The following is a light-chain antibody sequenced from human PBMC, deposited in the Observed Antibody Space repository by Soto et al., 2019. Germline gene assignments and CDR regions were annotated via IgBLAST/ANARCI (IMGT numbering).Light chain of an antibody. V-gene: IGKV1-39*01. J-gene: IGKJ4*01. Sequence: DIQMTQSPSSLSASVGDRVTITCRASQSIARNLNWYQQKQGKAPKLLIYTAFSLQSGVPSRFSGSGSGTDFTLTITSLQPEDFATYFCQQSYSSPLTFGGGTKVEIK. CDR2: TAF. CDR3: QQSYSSPLT. CDR1: QSIARN.